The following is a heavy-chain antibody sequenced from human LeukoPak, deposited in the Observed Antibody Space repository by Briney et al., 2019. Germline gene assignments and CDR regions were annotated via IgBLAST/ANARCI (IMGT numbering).Heavy chain of an antibody. Sequence: GGSLRLSCAASGFTFSSYEMNWVRQAPGKGLEWVSVIYSGGSTYYADSVKGRFTISRDNSKNTLYLQMNSLRAEDTAVYYCARDPLPNYDFWSGYFDYWGQGALVTVSS. CDR1: GFTFSSYE. D-gene: IGHD3-3*01. CDR2: IYSGGST. J-gene: IGHJ4*02. CDR3: ARDPLPNYDFWSGYFDY. V-gene: IGHV3-66*02.